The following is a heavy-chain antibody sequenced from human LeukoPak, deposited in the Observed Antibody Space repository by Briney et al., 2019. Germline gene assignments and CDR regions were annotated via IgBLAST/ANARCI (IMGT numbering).Heavy chain of an antibody. CDR3: ARSDSSGFKNDY. CDR2: INPYRGGS. D-gene: IGHD3-22*01. Sequence: GASVKVSCKASGYTFTGYYMHRVRQAPGQGLEGRGWINPYRGGSNYAQKLHGRVTMTRATSISTAFMELSRLRSDDTAVYYGARSDSSGFKNDYWGQGTLVTVSS. V-gene: IGHV1-2*02. CDR1: GYTFTGYY. J-gene: IGHJ4*02.